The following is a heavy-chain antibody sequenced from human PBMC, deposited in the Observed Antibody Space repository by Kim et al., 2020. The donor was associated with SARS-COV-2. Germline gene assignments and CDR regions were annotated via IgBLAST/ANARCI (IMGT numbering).Heavy chain of an antibody. CDR3: ASGHDYYDRSGPIEY. CDR1: GGSFSGYY. V-gene: IGHV4-34*01. D-gene: IGHD3-22*01. CDR2: INHSGST. Sequence: SETLSLTCAVYGGSFSGYYWSWVRQPPGKGLEWIGEINHSGSTNYGPSLKSRVTISLDTSKKQFSLKLSSVTAAETAVYYCASGHDYYDRSGPIEYWGQGTLVTVSS. J-gene: IGHJ4*02.